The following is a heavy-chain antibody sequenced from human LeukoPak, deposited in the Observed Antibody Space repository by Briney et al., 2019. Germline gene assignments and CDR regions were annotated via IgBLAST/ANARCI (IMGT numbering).Heavy chain of an antibody. D-gene: IGHD1-26*01. CDR3: DVSQSGSYPGNFDY. V-gene: IGHV4-34*01. CDR2: INHSGST. J-gene: IGHJ4*02. CDR1: GGSFSGYY. Sequence: PSETLSLTCAVYGGSFSGYYWSWIRQPPGKGLEWIGEINHSGSTNYNPSLKSRVTISVDTSKNQFSLKLSSVTAADTAVYYCDVSQSGSYPGNFDYWGQGTLVTVSS.